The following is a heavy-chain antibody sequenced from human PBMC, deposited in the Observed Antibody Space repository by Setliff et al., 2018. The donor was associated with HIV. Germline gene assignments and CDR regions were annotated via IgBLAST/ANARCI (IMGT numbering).Heavy chain of an antibody. CDR3: ARGVWSGYYPDAFDI. J-gene: IGHJ3*02. D-gene: IGHD3-3*01. Sequence: PSETLSLTCTVSGGSVSSGGYYWSWIRQHPGKGLECIGYIYYSGSTSYNPSLKSRVTISVDTSKNQFSLKLKSLTAADTAMYYCARGVWSGYYPDAFDIWGQGTMVTVS. CDR2: IYYSGST. V-gene: IGHV4-31*03. CDR1: GGSVSSGGYY.